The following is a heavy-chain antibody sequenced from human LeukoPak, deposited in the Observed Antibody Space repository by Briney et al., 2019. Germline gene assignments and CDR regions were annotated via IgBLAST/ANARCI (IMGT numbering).Heavy chain of an antibody. V-gene: IGHV4-59*01. J-gene: IGHJ4*02. D-gene: IGHD1-26*01. CDR2: IYYSGST. Sequence: GSLRLSCAASGFTFSSYWMSWVRQPPGKGLEWIGYIYYSGSTNYNPSLKSRVTISVDTSKNQFSLKLSSVTAADTAVYYCARGGSQIDYWGQGTLVTVSS. CDR1: GFTFSSYW. CDR3: ARGGSQIDY.